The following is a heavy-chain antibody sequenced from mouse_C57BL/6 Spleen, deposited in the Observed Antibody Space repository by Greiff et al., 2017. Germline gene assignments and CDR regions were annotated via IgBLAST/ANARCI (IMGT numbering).Heavy chain of an antibody. CDR3: ARGGDYGEVDY. J-gene: IGHJ4*01. Sequence: VQLQQSGAELVKPGASVKLSCKASGYTFTSYWMHWVKQRPGRGLEWIGRIDPSSGGTKYNEKFKSKATLTVDKPSSTVYMKISRQESEGTGVYECARGGDYGEVDYWGQGTSVTVSS. D-gene: IGHD2-13*01. CDR1: GYTFTSYW. CDR2: IDPSSGGT. V-gene: IGHV1-72*01.